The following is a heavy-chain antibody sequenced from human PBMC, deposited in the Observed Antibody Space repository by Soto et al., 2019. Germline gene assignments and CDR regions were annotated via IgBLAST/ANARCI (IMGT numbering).Heavy chain of an antibody. V-gene: IGHV4-4*07. CDR2: IYTSGST. Sequence: SETLSLTCTVSGGSISSYYWSWIRQPAGKGLEWIGRIYTSGSTNYNPSLKSRVTMSVDTSKNQFSLNLRSVTAADTAVYYCARRHAPRYTTGNNHFDFWGQGSLVTV. CDR1: GGSISSYY. D-gene: IGHD1-1*01. CDR3: ARRHAPRYTTGNNHFDF. J-gene: IGHJ4*02.